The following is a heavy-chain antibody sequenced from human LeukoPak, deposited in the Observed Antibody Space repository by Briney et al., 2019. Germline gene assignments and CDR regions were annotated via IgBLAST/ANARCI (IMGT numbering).Heavy chain of an antibody. CDR2: ISSSGSTI. J-gene: IGHJ5*02. CDR1: GFTFSDYY. V-gene: IGHV3-11*01. D-gene: IGHD3-10*01. CDR3: ARDKDDYGSGNHWFDP. Sequence: GGSLRLSCEASGFTFSDYYMSWIRQAPGKGLEWVSYISSSGSTIYYADSVKGRFTISRDNAKNSLYLQMNSLRAEDTAVYYCARDKDDYGSGNHWFDPWGQGTLVTVSS.